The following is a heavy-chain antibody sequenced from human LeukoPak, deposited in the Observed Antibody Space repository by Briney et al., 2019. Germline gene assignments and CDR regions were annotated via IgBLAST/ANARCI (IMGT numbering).Heavy chain of an antibody. CDR1: GGSFSGYY. D-gene: IGHD6-6*01. V-gene: IGHV4-34*01. CDR2: INHSGST. Sequence: SETLSLTCAVYGGSFSGYYWSWVRQPPGKGLEWIGEINHSGSTNYNPSPKSRVTISVDTSKNQFSLKLSSVTAADTAVYYCARGRGLRRYSSSSWGGYWGQGTLVTVSS. J-gene: IGHJ4*02. CDR3: ARGRGLRRYSSSSWGGY.